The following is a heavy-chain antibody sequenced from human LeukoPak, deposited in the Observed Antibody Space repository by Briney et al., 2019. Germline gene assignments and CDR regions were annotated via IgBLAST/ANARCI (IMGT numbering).Heavy chain of an antibody. CDR2: TYYRSQWSN. V-gene: IGHV6-1*01. Sequence: SQTLSLTCAISGDSVSSNSAAWNWIRQSPSRGLEWLGRTYYRSQWSNHYAVSVKSRITINLDTSKNQFSLQLSSVTPEDTAVYYCARLHCTSTTCSIDYWGQGTLVTVSS. J-gene: IGHJ4*02. D-gene: IGHD2-2*01. CDR1: GDSVSSNSAA. CDR3: ARLHCTSTTCSIDY.